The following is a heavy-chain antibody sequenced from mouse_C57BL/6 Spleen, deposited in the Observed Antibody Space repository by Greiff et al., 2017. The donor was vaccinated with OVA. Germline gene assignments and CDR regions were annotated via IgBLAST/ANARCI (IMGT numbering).Heavy chain of an antibody. Sequence: QVQLKQPGAELVRPGSSVKLSCKASGYTFTSYWMHWVKQRPIQGLEWIGNIDPSDSETHYNQKFKDKATLTVDKSSSTAYMQLSSLTSEDSAVYYCAKVGGSSPYAMDYWGQGTSVTVSS. CDR1: GYTFTSYW. CDR3: AKVGGSSPYAMDY. D-gene: IGHD1-1*01. V-gene: IGHV1-52*01. J-gene: IGHJ4*01. CDR2: IDPSDSET.